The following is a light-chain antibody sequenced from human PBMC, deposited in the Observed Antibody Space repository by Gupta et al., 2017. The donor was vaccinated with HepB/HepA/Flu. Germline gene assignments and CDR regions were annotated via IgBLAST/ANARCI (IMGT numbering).Light chain of an antibody. J-gene: IGLJ2*01. CDR2: QDS. Sequence: SSELTPRPSVSVSPGQTARVTCSGDKLGDKYACWYQQKPGQSPVLVIYQDSKRPSGIPERFSGSNSGNTATLTISGTQAMDEADYYCQAWDSSTAMVFGGGTKLTVL. CDR3: QAWDSSTAMV. V-gene: IGLV3-1*01. CDR1: KLGDKY.